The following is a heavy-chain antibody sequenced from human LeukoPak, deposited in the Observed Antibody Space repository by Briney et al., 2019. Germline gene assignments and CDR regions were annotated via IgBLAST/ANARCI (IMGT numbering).Heavy chain of an antibody. CDR3: AKDGAWLRFDD. J-gene: IGHJ4*02. D-gene: IGHD5-12*01. Sequence: GGSLRLSCAASGCTFSSYEMNWVRQAPGKGLEWVSYISSSGSTIYYADSVKGRFTISRDGSKNTLYLQMKTLRAADTAVYYCAKDGAWLRFDDWGQGILVSVSS. V-gene: IGHV3-48*03. CDR2: ISSSGSTI. CDR1: GCTFSSYE.